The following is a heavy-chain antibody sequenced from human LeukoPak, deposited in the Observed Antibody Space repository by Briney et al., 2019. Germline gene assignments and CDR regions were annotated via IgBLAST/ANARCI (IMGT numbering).Heavy chain of an antibody. CDR1: GGSISSYY. CDR3: AGGRGSSWYYFDY. V-gene: IGHV4-4*07. D-gene: IGHD6-13*01. CDR2: IYTSGNT. J-gene: IGHJ4*02. Sequence: SETLSLTCTVSGGSISSYYWSWVRQPAGKGLEWIGRIYTSGNTNYNPSPKGRVTMSVDTSKNQFSLNLSSVTAADTAVYYCAGGRGSSWYYFDYWGQGTLVTVSS.